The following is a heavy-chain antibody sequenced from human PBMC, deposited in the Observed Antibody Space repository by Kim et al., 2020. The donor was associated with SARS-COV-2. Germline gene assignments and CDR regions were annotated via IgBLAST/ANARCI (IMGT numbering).Heavy chain of an antibody. J-gene: IGHJ6*03. CDR3: RAAGSYYYYYYRDV. D-gene: IGHD6-13*01. Sequence: GGSLRLSCAASGFTFSNAWMSWVRQAPGKGLEWVGRIKSKTDGGTTDYAAPVKGRFTISRDDSKNTLYLQMNSLKTEDTAVYYCRAAGSYYYYYYRDVWGKGTTVTVSS. V-gene: IGHV3-15*01. CDR1: GFTFSNAW. CDR2: IKSKTDGGTT.